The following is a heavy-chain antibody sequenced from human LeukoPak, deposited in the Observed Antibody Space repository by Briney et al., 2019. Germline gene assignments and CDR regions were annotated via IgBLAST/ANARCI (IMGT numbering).Heavy chain of an antibody. CDR2: ISGNDGST. V-gene: IGHV3-23*01. CDR3: AKERMVRYTPPFDY. Sequence: GALRLSCAASGFTFSYYGMSWVRQAPGKGLEWVSSISGNDGSTYYADSVKGRFTISRDNSKNTLYLQMNSLRAEDTAVYYCAKERMVRYTPPFDYWGQGTLVTVSS. J-gene: IGHJ4*02. D-gene: IGHD3-10*01. CDR1: GFTFSYYG.